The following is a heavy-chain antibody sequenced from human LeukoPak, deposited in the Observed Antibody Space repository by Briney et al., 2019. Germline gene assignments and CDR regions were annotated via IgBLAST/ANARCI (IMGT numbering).Heavy chain of an antibody. CDR3: ATTLGSGWSRGYYYGMDV. Sequence: GGSLRLSCAASGFTFSSYWMHWVRQAPGKGLVWVSRINSDGSSTSYADSVKGRFTISRDNAKNTLYLQMNSLRAEDTAVYYCATTLGSGWSRGYYYGMDVWGQGTTVTVSS. CDR2: INSDGSST. J-gene: IGHJ6*02. V-gene: IGHV3-74*01. D-gene: IGHD6-19*01. CDR1: GFTFSSYW.